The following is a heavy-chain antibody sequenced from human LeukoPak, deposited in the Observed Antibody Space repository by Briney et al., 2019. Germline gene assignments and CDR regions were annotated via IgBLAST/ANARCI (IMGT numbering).Heavy chain of an antibody. CDR3: ARQDTAMVTEQAFDI. V-gene: IGHV4-59*08. Sequence: SETLSLTCTVSGGSISRYYWSWIRQPPGKGLEWIGYIYYSGSTNYNPSLKSRVTISVDTSKNQFSLKLSSVTAADTAVYYCARQDTAMVTEQAFDIWGQGTMVTVSS. CDR2: IYYSGST. J-gene: IGHJ3*02. CDR1: GGSISRYY. D-gene: IGHD5-18*01.